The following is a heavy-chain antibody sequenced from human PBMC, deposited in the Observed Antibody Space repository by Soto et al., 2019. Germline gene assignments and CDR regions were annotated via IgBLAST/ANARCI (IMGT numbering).Heavy chain of an antibody. V-gene: IGHV4-59*01. Sequence: QVQLQESGPGLVKPSETLSLTCAVSGDSISSYYCMWIRQPPGKGLESIGYLYYGRSANYNPSLKSRVTFSVDTSTNQCSLTLRSMTAGATAGDYCALRSMAVVPEYWGQGTLVTVSS. D-gene: IGHD3-22*01. CDR2: LYYGRSA. CDR1: GDSISSYY. CDR3: ALRSMAVVPEY. J-gene: IGHJ4*02.